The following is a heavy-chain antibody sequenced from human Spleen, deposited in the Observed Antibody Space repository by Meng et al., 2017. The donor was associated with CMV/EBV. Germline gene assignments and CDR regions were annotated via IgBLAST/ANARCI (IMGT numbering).Heavy chain of an antibody. V-gene: IGHV4-4*02. Sequence: GSLRLSCAVSGGSISSGNWWTWVRQPPGKGLEWIGEINDSGSTNYNPSLESRVITSVDTSKNQFSLKVNSVTAADTAVYYCARGPYFYSSRRYYKVAAQHNWFDPWGQGTLVTVSS. J-gene: IGHJ5*02. D-gene: IGHD3-10*01. CDR1: GGSISSGNW. CDR2: INDSGST. CDR3: ARGPYFYSSRRYYKVAAQHNWFDP.